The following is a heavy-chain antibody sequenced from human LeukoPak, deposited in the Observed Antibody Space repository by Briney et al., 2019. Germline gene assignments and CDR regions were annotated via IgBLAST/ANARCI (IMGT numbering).Heavy chain of an antibody. CDR1: GYSFTSYW. V-gene: IGHV5-51*01. D-gene: IGHD3-22*01. J-gene: IGHJ4*02. CDR3: ARAIDYYDSRGYYSYYFDY. CDR2: IYPGDSDT. Sequence: GESLKISCKGSGYSFTSYWIGWVRQMPGKGLEWMGIIYPGDSDTRYSPSFQGQVTISADKSISTAYLQWSSLEASDTAMYYCARAIDYYDSRGYYSYYFDYWGQGTLVTVSS.